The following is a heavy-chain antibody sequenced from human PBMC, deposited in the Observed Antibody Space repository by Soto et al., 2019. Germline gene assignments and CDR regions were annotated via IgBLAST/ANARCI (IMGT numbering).Heavy chain of an antibody. Sequence: ASVKVSCKASGHTFTSYAMHWVRQAPGQRLEWMGWINAGNGNTKYSQKFQGRVTITRDTSASTAYMELSSLRSEDTAVYYCARDGAVNSDYYGPGSYGAYYYYYGMDVWGQGTTVTVSS. CDR1: GHTFTSYA. V-gene: IGHV1-3*01. CDR2: INAGNGNT. CDR3: ARDGAVNSDYYGPGSYGAYYYYYGMDV. D-gene: IGHD3-10*01. J-gene: IGHJ6*02.